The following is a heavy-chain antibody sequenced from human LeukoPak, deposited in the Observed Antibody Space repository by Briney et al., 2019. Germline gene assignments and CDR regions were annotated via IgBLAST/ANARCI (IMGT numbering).Heavy chain of an antibody. CDR2: ISGSGSST. CDR1: GFTFSSYA. Sequence: GGSLRLSCAASGFTFSSYAMSWVRQAPGKGLEWVSTISGSGSSTYYAESVKGRITISRDNSKNTLYLQMNSLRAEDTAVYYCAKVPQMQRFDPWGQGTLVTASS. V-gene: IGHV3-23*01. CDR3: AKVPQMQRFDP. J-gene: IGHJ5*02.